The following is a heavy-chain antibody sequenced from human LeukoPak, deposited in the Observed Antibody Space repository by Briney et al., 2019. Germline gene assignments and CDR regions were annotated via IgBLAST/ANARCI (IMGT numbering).Heavy chain of an antibody. J-gene: IGHJ3*02. V-gene: IGHV1-2*02. CDR3: ARDPGIPSDAFDI. CDR1: GYTFTDSY. CDR2: INPNSGGT. Sequence: ASVKVSCKASGYTFTDSYMHWVRQAPGQGLEWMGWINPNSGGTNYAQKFQGRVTMTRDTSISTAYMELSRLRSDDTAVYYCARDPGIPSDAFDIWGQGTMVTVSS. D-gene: IGHD1-14*01.